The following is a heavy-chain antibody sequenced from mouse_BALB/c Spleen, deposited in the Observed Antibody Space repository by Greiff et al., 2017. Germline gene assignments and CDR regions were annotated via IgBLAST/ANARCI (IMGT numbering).Heavy chain of an antibody. V-gene: IGHV1-7*01. CDR3: APYFSWFAY. CDR2: INPSTGYT. Sequence: QVQLQQSGAELAKPGASVKMSCKASGYTFTSYWMHWVNQRPGQGLEWIGYINPSTGYTEYNQKFKDKATLTADKSSSTAYMQLSSLTSEDSAVYYCAPYFSWFAYWGQGTLVTVSA. J-gene: IGHJ3*01. CDR1: GYTFTSYW.